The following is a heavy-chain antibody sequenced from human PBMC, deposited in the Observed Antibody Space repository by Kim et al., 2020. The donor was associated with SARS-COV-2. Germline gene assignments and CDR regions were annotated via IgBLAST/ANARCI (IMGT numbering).Heavy chain of an antibody. CDR1: GGSITSSSYD. J-gene: IGHJ6*02. D-gene: IGHD6-25*01. CDR3: ARHGRVGAAYDMDV. CDR2: MYHSGTT. Sequence: SETLSLTCTVSGGSITSSSYDWGWIRQPPGKGLEWVGSMYHSGTTYYNPSLKSRVTISVDTSKNQFSLKLNSVTAADTAVYYCARHGRVGAAYDMDVWGQGTTVTVS. V-gene: IGHV4-39*01.